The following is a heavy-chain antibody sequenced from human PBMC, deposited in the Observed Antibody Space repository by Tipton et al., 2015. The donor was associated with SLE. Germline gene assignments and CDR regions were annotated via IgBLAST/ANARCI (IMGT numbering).Heavy chain of an antibody. CDR3: SFWDY. CDR2: IKQDGREK. V-gene: IGHV3-7*01. J-gene: IGHJ4*02. CDR1: GFTFSNYE. Sequence: SLRLSCATSGFTFSNYEMSWVRQAPGKGLEWLASIKQDGREKNYVDSVKGRFTISRDNAKNSLYLQMNSLRAEDTAMYYCSFWDYWGQGTLVTVSS.